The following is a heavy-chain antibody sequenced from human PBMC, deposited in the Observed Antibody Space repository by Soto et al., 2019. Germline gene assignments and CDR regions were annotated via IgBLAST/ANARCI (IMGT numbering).Heavy chain of an antibody. Sequence: SETLSLTYAVSGGSISSGGYSWSWIRQPPGKGLEWIGYIYHSGSTYYNPSLKSRVTISVDRSKNQFSLKLSSVTAADTAVYYCARVANGVCFDPWGQGTLVTVSS. CDR2: IYHSGST. D-gene: IGHD2-8*01. CDR3: ARVANGVCFDP. V-gene: IGHV4-30-2*01. CDR1: GGSISSGGYS. J-gene: IGHJ5*02.